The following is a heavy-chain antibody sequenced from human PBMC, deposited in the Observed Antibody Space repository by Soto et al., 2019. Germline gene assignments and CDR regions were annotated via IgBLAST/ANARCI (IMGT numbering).Heavy chain of an antibody. D-gene: IGHD6-6*01. CDR1: GGTFSSYS. J-gene: IGHJ6*02. V-gene: IGHV1-69*13. Sequence: RASVKVSCKASGGTFSSYSISWVLQAPGQGLEWMGGIIPIFGTANYAQKFRGRVTITADESTSTAYMELSSLRSEDTAVYYCARTSRRRATFYGMDVWGQGTTVTVSS. CDR2: IIPIFGTA. CDR3: ARTSRRRATFYGMDV.